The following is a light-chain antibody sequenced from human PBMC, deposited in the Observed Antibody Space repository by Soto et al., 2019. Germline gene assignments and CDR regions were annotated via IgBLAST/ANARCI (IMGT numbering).Light chain of an antibody. J-gene: IGKJ2*01. Sequence: DIQMTQSPFSLSASEGDRVTITCLASQSISTYVNWYQQKAAKAPKLLIYAASRLQSEVPSRFVGGRSATEFTLTITSLQPEDFATSYCQQSHGIPYTFGQGTKLEIK. CDR1: QSISTY. CDR2: AAS. V-gene: IGKV1-39*01. CDR3: QQSHGIPYT.